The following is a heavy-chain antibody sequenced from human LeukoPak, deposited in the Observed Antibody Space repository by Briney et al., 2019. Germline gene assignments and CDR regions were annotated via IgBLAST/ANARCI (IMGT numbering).Heavy chain of an antibody. CDR2: ISSTSSYI. J-gene: IGHJ4*02. CDR1: GFTFSSSR. Sequence: GGSLRLSCAASGFTFSSSRMNWVRQAPGMGLEWVSSISSTSSYIYYADSVKGRFTISRDNAKNSLYLQMNSLRAEDTAVYYCAREYYFSLGSDAHFDYWGQGTLVTVSS. V-gene: IGHV3-21*01. D-gene: IGHD3-10*01. CDR3: AREYYFSLGSDAHFDY.